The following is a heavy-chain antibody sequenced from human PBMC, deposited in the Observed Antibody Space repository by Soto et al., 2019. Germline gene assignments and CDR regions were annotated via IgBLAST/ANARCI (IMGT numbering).Heavy chain of an antibody. CDR3: ARGRSGYYYYYGMDV. Sequence: PSETLSLTCTVSGGSISSGGYYWSWIRQHPGKDLEWIGYIYYSGSTYYNPSLKSRVTISVDTSKNQFSLKLSSVTAADTAVYYCARGRSGYYYYYGMDVWGQGTTGTVSS. J-gene: IGHJ6*02. D-gene: IGHD3-3*01. CDR2: IYYSGST. CDR1: GGSISSGGYY. V-gene: IGHV4-31*03.